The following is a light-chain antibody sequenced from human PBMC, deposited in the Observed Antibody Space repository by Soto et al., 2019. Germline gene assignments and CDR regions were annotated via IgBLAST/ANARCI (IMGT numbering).Light chain of an antibody. V-gene: IGKV3-20*01. J-gene: IGKJ3*01. CDR3: QQYGRSPIFT. Sequence: EIVLTQSPSTLSLSPGESAILSCRASESVSSNYLAWYQQRSGQAPRLLIYGASSRAAGISDRFSGSGSGTDFTLTIRRLEPEDFAVYYCQQYGRSPIFTIGPGTTVDIK. CDR2: GAS. CDR1: ESVSSNY.